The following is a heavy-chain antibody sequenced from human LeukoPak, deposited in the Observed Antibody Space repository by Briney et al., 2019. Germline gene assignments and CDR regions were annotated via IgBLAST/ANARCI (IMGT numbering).Heavy chain of an antibody. CDR1: GFTFDDYA. CDR3: AKAPNGDNNWFDP. J-gene: IGHJ5*02. V-gene: IGHV3-9*01. Sequence: PGRPLRLSCAASGFTFDDYAMHWVRQAPGKGLEWVSGISWNSGSIGYADSVKGRFTISRDNAKNSLYLQMNSLRAEDTALYYCAKAPNGDNNWFDPWGQGTLVTVSS. CDR2: ISWNSGSI. D-gene: IGHD4-17*01.